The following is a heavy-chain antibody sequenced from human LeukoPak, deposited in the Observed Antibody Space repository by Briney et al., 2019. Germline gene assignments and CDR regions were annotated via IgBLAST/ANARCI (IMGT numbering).Heavy chain of an antibody. J-gene: IGHJ4*02. Sequence: SETLPLTCTVSGGSMSSYYWSWIRQPPGKGLEWIGYIYYSGSTRYNPSLKSRVTISVDTSKNQFSLKLSSVTAADTAVYYCARGARAGYNLEPFDYWGQGTLVTVSS. CDR2: IYYSGST. D-gene: IGHD5-24*01. CDR1: GGSMSSYY. V-gene: IGHV4-59*08. CDR3: ARGARAGYNLEPFDY.